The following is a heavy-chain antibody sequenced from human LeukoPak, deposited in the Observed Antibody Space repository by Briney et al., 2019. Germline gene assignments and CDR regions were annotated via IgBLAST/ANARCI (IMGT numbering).Heavy chain of an antibody. J-gene: IGHJ4*02. Sequence: ASVKVSCKVSGYTFTDYYMHWVQQAPGKGLEWMGLVDPEDGETIYAEKFQGRVTITADTSTDTAYMELSSLRSDDTAVYYCARGTRPVSDLDYWGQGTLVTVSS. D-gene: IGHD2-8*01. CDR3: ARGTRPVSDLDY. CDR2: VDPEDGET. V-gene: IGHV1-69-2*01. CDR1: GYTFTDYY.